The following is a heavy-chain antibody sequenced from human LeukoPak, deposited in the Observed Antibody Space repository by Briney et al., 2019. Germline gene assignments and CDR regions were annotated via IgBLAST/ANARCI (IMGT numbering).Heavy chain of an antibody. Sequence: GASVKVSCKASGYTFTSYGISWVRQAPGQGLEWMGWISAYNGNTNYAQKLQGRVTMTTDTSTSTAYMELRSLRSDDTAVYYCARDLLSGCSGGSCYGERWKPINDYWGQGTLVTVSS. J-gene: IGHJ4*02. CDR3: ARDLLSGCSGGSCYGERWKPINDY. V-gene: IGHV1-18*01. CDR1: GYTFTSYG. D-gene: IGHD2-15*01. CDR2: ISAYNGNT.